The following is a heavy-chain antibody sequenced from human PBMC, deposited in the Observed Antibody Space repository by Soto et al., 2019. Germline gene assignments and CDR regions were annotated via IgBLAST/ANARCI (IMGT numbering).Heavy chain of an antibody. J-gene: IGHJ4*02. Sequence: QVQLVQSGAEVTRPGASVKVSCKTSGYTFTNYDINWVRQAAGQGLEWMGWVNPDSGGTDYVQNFRGRVTMTRHTSISTAYLELSSLTSDDTAVYFCARSALGSGVNFDYWGQGTLVTVSS. CDR2: VNPDSGGT. CDR1: GYTFTNYD. CDR3: ARSALGSGVNFDY. V-gene: IGHV1-8*01. D-gene: IGHD3-10*01.